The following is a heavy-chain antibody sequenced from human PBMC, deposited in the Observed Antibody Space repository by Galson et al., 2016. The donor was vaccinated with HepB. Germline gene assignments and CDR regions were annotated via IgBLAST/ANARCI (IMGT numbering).Heavy chain of an antibody. V-gene: IGHV3-21*01. CDR3: ARAERLLRFLEWPYYYYGMDF. D-gene: IGHD3-3*01. CDR1: GFTFSSYS. J-gene: IGHJ6*02. CDR2: ISSSSSYI. Sequence: SLRLSCAASGFTFSSYSMNWVRQAPGKGLEWVSSISSSSSYIYYADSVKGRFTISRDNAKNSLYLQMNSLRAEDTAVYYCARAERLLRFLEWPYYYYGMDFWGQGTTVTVSS.